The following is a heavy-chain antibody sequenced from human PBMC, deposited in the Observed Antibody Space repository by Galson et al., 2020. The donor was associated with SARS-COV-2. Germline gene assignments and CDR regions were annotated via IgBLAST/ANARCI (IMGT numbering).Heavy chain of an antibody. CDR3: ASNRNLGAYLES. V-gene: IGHV4-4*02. CDR1: GVSISSNNW. CDR2: VHHTEGT. J-gene: IGHJ4*02. D-gene: IGHD3-16*01. Sequence: SETLSLTCTVSGVSISSNNWWTWVRQTPGKSLEWIGEVHHTEGTNYKPSFKSRVTISVDRSKNQFFLNLDSLTAADSAIYYCASNRNLGAYLESWGQGTLGAVSS.